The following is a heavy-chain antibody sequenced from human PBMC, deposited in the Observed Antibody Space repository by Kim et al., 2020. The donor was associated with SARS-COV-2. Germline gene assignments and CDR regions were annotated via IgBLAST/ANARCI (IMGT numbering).Heavy chain of an antibody. CDR3: AKDAMVRGVSDRYYFDY. CDR1: GFTFDDYA. J-gene: IGHJ4*02. CDR2: ISWNSGSI. V-gene: IGHV3-9*01. Sequence: GGSLRLSCAASGFTFDDYAMHWVRQAPGKDLEWVSGISWNSGSIGYADSVKGRFTISRGNAKNSLYLQMNSLRAEDTALYYCAKDAMVRGVSDRYYFDYWGQGTLVTVSS. D-gene: IGHD3-10*01.